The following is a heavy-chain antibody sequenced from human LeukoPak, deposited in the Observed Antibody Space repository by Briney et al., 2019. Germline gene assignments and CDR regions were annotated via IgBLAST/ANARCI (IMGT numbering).Heavy chain of an antibody. CDR3: ARENQLLGGFDP. D-gene: IGHD2-2*01. Sequence: ASVKVSCKASGYTFTSYYMHWVRQAPGQGLEWMGIINPSGGSTSYAQKFQGRVTMTRDMSTSTVYKELSSLRSEDTAVYYCARENQLLGGFDPWGQGTLVTVSS. V-gene: IGHV1-46*01. J-gene: IGHJ5*02. CDR2: INPSGGST. CDR1: GYTFTSYY.